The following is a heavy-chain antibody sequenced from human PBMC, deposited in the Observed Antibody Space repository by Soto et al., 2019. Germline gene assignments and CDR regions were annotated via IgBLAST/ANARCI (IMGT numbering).Heavy chain of an antibody. D-gene: IGHD2-2*01. Sequence: QVQLQQWGAGLLKPSETLSLTCAVYGGSFSGYYWSWIRQPPGKGLEWIGEINHSGSTNYNPSLKSRVTISVDTSKNQFSLKLSSVTAADTAVYYCARGLVRDIVVVPAARPIDYWGQGTLVTVSS. CDR3: ARGLVRDIVVVPAARPIDY. CDR1: GGSFSGYY. CDR2: INHSGST. J-gene: IGHJ4*02. V-gene: IGHV4-34*01.